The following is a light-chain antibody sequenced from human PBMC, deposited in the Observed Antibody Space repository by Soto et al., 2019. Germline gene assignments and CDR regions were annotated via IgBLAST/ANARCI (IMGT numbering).Light chain of an antibody. Sequence: EIVLTQSPATLSLSPGERATLSCRASQSVSSYLAWYQQKPGQAPRLLIYDASNRATGIPARFSGSGSGTAFTLTISSLALEDFAVYYCQQRSNWPPLFTFGRGTKVDIK. CDR3: QQRSNWPPLFT. V-gene: IGKV3-11*01. J-gene: IGKJ3*01. CDR2: DAS. CDR1: QSVSSY.